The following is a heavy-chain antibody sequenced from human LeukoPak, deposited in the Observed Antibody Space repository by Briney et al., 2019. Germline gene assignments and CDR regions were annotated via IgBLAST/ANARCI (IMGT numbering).Heavy chain of an antibody. V-gene: IGHV1-58*01. CDR1: GFTFTSSA. CDR3: AETPDFWSGYYPLDY. J-gene: IGHJ4*02. CDR2: IVVGSGNT. D-gene: IGHD3-3*01. Sequence: ASVKVSCKASGFTFTSSAVQWVRQARRQRLEWIGWIVVGSGNTNYAQKFQERVTITRDMSTSTAYMELSSLRSEDTAVYYCAETPDFWSGYYPLDYWGQGTLVTVSS.